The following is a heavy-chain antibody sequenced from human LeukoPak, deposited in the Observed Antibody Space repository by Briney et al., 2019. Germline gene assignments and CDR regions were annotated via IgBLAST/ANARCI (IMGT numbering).Heavy chain of an antibody. CDR2: ISAYNGNT. J-gene: IGHJ3*02. Sequence: ASVKVSCKASGYTFTSYGISWVRQAPGQGLEWMGWISAYNGNTNYAQKLQGRVTMTTDTSTSTAYMELRSLRSDDTAVYYCARDIVVVPAAPPTAIRGNAFDIWGQGTMVTVSS. V-gene: IGHV1-18*01. CDR3: ARDIVVVPAAPPTAIRGNAFDI. CDR1: GYTFTSYG. D-gene: IGHD2-2*01.